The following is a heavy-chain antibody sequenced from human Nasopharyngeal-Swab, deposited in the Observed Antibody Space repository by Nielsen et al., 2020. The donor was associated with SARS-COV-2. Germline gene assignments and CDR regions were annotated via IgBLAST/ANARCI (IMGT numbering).Heavy chain of an antibody. J-gene: IGHJ6*02. CDR2: ISSSGSTI. Sequence: GGSLRLSCAASGFTFSDYYMSWIRQAPGKGLECVSYISSSGSTIYYADSVKGRFTISRDNAKNSLYLQMNSLRAEDTAVYYCARDQTTVTTFYGMDVWGQGTTVTVSS. CDR1: GFTFSDYY. V-gene: IGHV3-11*01. D-gene: IGHD4-17*01. CDR3: ARDQTTVTTFYGMDV.